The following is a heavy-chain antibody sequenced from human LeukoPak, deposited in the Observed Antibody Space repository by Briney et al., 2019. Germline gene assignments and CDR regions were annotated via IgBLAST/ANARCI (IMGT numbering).Heavy chain of an antibody. V-gene: IGHV3-66*01. CDR3: ASKPRLYGMDV. D-gene: IGHD6-25*01. Sequence: PGGSLRLSCAASGFTVSSNYMSWVRQAPGKGLEGVSVIYSGGSTYYADSVKGRFTISRDNSKNTLYLQMNSLRAEDTAVYYCASKPRLYGMDVWGQGTTVTVSS. J-gene: IGHJ6*02. CDR2: IYSGGST. CDR1: GFTVSSNY.